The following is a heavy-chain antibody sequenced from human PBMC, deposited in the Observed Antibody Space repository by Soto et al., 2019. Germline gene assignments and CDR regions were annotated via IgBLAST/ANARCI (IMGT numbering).Heavy chain of an antibody. CDR2: IYKNGDT. Sequence: QLQLQESGPGLVKPSETLSLTCTVSGGSIGSSNYFWGWIRQPPGKGLEWIGTIYKNGDTYYNPSLKSRVTISVDTSKNQFSLNLRSVTAADTAVYYCARGLDPVLRLDGNDYWGQGTLVSVSS. D-gene: IGHD3-9*01. CDR1: GGSIGSSNYF. J-gene: IGHJ4*02. V-gene: IGHV4-39*01. CDR3: ARGLDPVLRLDGNDY.